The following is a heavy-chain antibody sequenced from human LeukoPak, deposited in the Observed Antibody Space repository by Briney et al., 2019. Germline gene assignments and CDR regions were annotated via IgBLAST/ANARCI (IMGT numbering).Heavy chain of an antibody. V-gene: IGHV3-20*04. Sequence: GGSLRLSCAASGFTFDYYGMSWVRQAPGKGLEWVSGINWNGGSTGYADSVKDRFTISRDNSKNTLYLQKNSLRAEDTAVYYCAKSPRKWELPNFDYWGQGTLVTVSS. CDR3: AKSPRKWELPNFDY. CDR1: GFTFDYYG. CDR2: INWNGGST. J-gene: IGHJ4*02. D-gene: IGHD1-26*01.